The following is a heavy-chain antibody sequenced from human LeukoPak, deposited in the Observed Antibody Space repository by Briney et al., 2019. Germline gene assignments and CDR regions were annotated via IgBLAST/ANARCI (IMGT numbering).Heavy chain of an antibody. J-gene: IGHJ4*02. V-gene: IGHV4-34*01. CDR2: INHSGST. D-gene: IGHD3-10*01. CDR3: ASRLGGGSGSDFDY. CDR1: GGSFSGYY. Sequence: SETLSLTCAVYGGSFSGYYWSWIRQPPGKGLEWIGEINHSGSTNYNPSLKSRVTISVDTSKNQFSLKLSSVTAADTAVYYCASRLGGGSGSDFDYWGQGTLVTVSS.